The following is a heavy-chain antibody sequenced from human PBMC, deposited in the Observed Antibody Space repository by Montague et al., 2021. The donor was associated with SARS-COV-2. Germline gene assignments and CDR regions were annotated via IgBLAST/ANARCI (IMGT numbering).Heavy chain of an antibody. V-gene: IGHV4-39*01. J-gene: IGHJ3*02. D-gene: IGHD1-1*01. CDR3: ARHRANAGSFDI. Sequence: SETLSLTCTVSGGSITVSRYDWGWIRQLPGKGLEWIGSVHYTGTTSYNASLKSRLTISVDTSENQFSLKMTSVTASDTAVYYCARHRANAGSFDIWGQGTMVTVSS. CDR1: GGSITVSRYD. CDR2: VHYTGTT.